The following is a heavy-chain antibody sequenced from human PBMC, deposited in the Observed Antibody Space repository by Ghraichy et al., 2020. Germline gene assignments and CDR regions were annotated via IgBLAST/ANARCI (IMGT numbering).Heavy chain of an antibody. D-gene: IGHD1-7*01. J-gene: IGHJ4*02. CDR3: ARGHGLELRHFDY. V-gene: IGHV4-34*01. CDR2: INHSGST. Sequence: SETLSLTCAVYGGSFSGYYWSWIRQPPGKGLEWIGEINHSGSTNYNPSLKSRVTISVDTSKNQFSLKLSSVTAADTAVYYCARGHGLELRHFDYWGQGTLVTVSS. CDR1: GGSFSGYY.